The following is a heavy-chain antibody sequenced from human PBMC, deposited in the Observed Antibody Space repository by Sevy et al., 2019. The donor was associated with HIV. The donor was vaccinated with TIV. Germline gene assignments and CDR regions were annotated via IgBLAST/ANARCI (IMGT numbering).Heavy chain of an antibody. V-gene: IGHV3-72*01. Sequence: GGFLRLSCVASGFTFSDNNMDWVRQAPGKGLEWVGRSRNKAISYSTEYAASVKGRFTISRDDSTKSLYLQMNSLKTEDTAVYYCVRGGYCSGGSCYSVAFDIWGQGTMVTVSS. D-gene: IGHD2-15*01. CDR3: VRGGYCSGGSCYSVAFDI. J-gene: IGHJ3*02. CDR1: GFTFSDNN. CDR2: SRNKAISYST.